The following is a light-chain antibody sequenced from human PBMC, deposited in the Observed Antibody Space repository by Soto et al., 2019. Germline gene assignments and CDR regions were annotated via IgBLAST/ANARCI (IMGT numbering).Light chain of an antibody. Sequence: EMSLTPSPGTLSLSTGGRATLSCRASQSVSSSYLAWYQQKPGQAPRLLIYGASSRATGIPARFSGSGSGTDFTLTISSLQSEDFAVYYCQQYNNWPPWTFGQGTKVDIK. CDR2: GAS. J-gene: IGKJ1*01. V-gene: IGKV3-15*01. CDR1: QSVSSSY. CDR3: QQYNNWPPWT.